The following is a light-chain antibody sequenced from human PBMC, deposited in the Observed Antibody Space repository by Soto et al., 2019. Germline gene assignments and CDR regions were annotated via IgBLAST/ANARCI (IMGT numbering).Light chain of an antibody. CDR1: SSDVGGYNY. V-gene: IGLV2-14*01. CDR3: SSYRSDTTYV. CDR2: EVS. J-gene: IGLJ1*01. Sequence: QSALTQLASVSGSPGQSITISCTGTSSDVGGYNYVSWYQHHPGKAPKLMIHEVSDRPSGISNRFSGSKSGNTASLTISGLQAEDEADYYCSSYRSDTTYVFGTGTKLTVL.